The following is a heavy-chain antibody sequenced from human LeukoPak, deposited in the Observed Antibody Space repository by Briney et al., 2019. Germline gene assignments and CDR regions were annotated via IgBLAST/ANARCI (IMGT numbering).Heavy chain of an antibody. CDR3: ARSEATDAFDI. CDR2: ISHDGSSQ. J-gene: IGHJ3*02. Sequence: GRSLRLSCAASGFSFSSFAMHWVRQAPGKGLEWVAVISHDGSSQSYADSVKGRFTISRDNSKNTLYLQMNSLRAEDTAVYYCARSEATDAFDIWGQGTMVTVSS. V-gene: IGHV3-30-3*01. CDR1: GFSFSSFA.